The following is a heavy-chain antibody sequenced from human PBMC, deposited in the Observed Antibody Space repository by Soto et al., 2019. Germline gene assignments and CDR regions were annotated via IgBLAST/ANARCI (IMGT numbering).Heavy chain of an antibody. CDR2: INHSGST. D-gene: IGHD6-19*01. V-gene: IGHV4-34*01. CDR1: GGSFSGYY. J-gene: IGHJ6*02. CDR3: ARGEQWLVLGTIYYYYGMDV. Sequence: SSETLSLTCAVYGGSFSGYYWSWIRQPPGKGLEWIGEINHSGSTNYNPSLKSRVTISVDTSKNQFSLKLSSVTAADTAVYYCARGEQWLVLGTIYYYYGMDVWGQGTTVTVSS.